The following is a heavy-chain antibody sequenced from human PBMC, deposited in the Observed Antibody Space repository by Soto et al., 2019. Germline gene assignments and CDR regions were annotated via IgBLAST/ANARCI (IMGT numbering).Heavy chain of an antibody. CDR1: GFTFSRYS. CDR2: ISSSSSYI. D-gene: IGHD3-16*02. V-gene: IGHV3-21*01. CDR3: ARAPSNYIWGSYRI. Sequence: EVQLVESGGGLVKPGGSLRLSCAASGFTFSRYSMNWVRQAPGKGLEWVSSISSSSSYIYYADSVKGRFTISRDNAKNSLYLQMNSLTAEDTAVYYCARAPSNYIWGSYRIWGQGTLVTVSS. J-gene: IGHJ4*02.